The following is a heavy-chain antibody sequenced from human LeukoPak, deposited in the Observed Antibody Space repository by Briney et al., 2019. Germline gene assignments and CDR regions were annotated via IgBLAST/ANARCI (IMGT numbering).Heavy chain of an antibody. CDR1: GGTFSSYA. CDR2: IIPIFGTA. J-gene: IGHJ5*02. D-gene: IGHD1/OR15-1a*01. CDR3: ASSGRLTNNWFDP. V-gene: IGHV1-69*01. Sequence: SVKVSCKASGGTFSSYAISWVRQAPGQGLEWMGGIIPIFGTANYAQKFQGRVTITADESTSTAYMELSSLRSEDTAVYYCASSGRLTNNWFDPWGQGTLVTVSS.